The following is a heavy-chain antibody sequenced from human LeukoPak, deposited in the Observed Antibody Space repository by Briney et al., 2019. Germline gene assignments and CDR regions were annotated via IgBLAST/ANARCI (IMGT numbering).Heavy chain of an antibody. Sequence: KPSETLSLTCAVSGGSVNGYYWSWIRQTPGMGLEWIGYIYSSGDINYNPSLTSRLTMSVDTSNNQVSLKLSSVTAADTAVYFCARQPPNTASFDYWGQGTLVTVSS. V-gene: IGHV4-59*02. CDR1: GGSVNGYY. CDR3: ARQPPNTASFDY. D-gene: IGHD2-21*02. CDR2: IYSSGDI. J-gene: IGHJ4*02.